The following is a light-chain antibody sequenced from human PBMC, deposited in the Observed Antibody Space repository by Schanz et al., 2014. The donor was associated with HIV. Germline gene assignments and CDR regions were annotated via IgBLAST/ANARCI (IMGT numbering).Light chain of an antibody. J-gene: IGKJ1*01. CDR2: AAS. CDR3: QQYNNWPPA. CDR1: QGLSSW. Sequence: DIQMTQSPSSVSASVGDRVTITCRASQGLSSWLAWYQQEPGKAPELLIYAASSLQSGVPSRFSGSGSGTDFTLTISSLQSEDFAVYYCQQYNNWPPAFGQGSKVEIK. V-gene: IGKV1-12*01.